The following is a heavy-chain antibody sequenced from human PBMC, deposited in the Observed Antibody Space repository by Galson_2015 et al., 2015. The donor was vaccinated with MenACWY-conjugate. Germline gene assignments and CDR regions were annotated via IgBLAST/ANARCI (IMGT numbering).Heavy chain of an antibody. CDR2: TYYRSKWYK. D-gene: IGHD6-19*01. J-gene: IGHJ4*02. CDR3: ASQGIAVAGVIDY. Sequence: CAISGDSVSSNSAAWNWIRQSPSRGLEWPGRTYYRSKWYKYYAASVKSRMTINVDTSKNQFSLQLNSVTPEDTVMYYCASQGIAVAGVIDYWGQGILVTVSS. V-gene: IGHV6-1*01. CDR1: GDSVSSNSAA.